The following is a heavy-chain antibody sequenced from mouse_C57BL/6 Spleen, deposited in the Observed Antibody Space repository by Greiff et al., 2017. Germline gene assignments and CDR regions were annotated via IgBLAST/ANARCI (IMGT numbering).Heavy chain of an antibody. CDR1: GYAFTNYL. J-gene: IGHJ4*01. CDR3: ARSFDGYYNYAMDY. D-gene: IGHD2-3*01. CDR2: INPGSGGT. V-gene: IGHV1-54*01. Sequence: QVQLKESGAELVRPGTSVKVSCKASGYAFTNYLIEWVKQRPGQGLEWIGVINPGSGGTNYNEKFKGKATLTADKSSSTAYMQLSSLTSEDSAVYFCARSFDGYYNYAMDYWGQGTSVTVSS.